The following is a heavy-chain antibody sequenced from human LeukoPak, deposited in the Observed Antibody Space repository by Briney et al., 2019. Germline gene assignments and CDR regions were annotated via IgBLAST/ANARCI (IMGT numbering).Heavy chain of an antibody. D-gene: IGHD1-26*01. V-gene: IGHV1-2*02. J-gene: IGHJ4*02. CDR1: GYTFTGYY. CDR2: INPNSGGT. CDR3: AREGERIVGVGY. Sequence: ASVKVSCKASGYTFTGYYMHLVRQAPGQGLEWMGWINPNSGGTNYAQKFQGRVTMTRDTSISTAYMELSRLRSDDTAVSYCAREGERIVGVGYWGQGNLVTVSS.